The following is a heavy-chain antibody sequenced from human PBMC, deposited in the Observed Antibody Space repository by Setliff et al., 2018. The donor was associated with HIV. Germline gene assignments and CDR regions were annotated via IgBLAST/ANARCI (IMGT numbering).Heavy chain of an antibody. CDR2: ISRGSEDI. V-gene: IGHV3-21*01. CDR3: ARVESSNSWGNYYYYMDV. Sequence: GGSLRLSCAASGFTFSGYSMNWVRQAPGKGLEWVASISRGSEDIYYADSIKGRFTISRDNAKNSLYLQMNSLRAEDTAVYYCARVESSNSWGNYYYYMDVWGKGTTVTVSS. J-gene: IGHJ6*03. D-gene: IGHD6-6*01. CDR1: GFTFSGYS.